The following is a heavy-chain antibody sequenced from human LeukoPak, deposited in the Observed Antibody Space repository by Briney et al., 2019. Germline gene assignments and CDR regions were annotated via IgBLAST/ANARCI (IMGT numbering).Heavy chain of an antibody. Sequence: GGPLRLSCAASVFTFSTYWIHWVRQARGKGLVWVSRINTDGSTTSYADSVKGRFSISRDNAKSTLYLRMNSLRADDTAVYYCVRDMHGPHDYWGQGALVTVSA. CDR3: VRDMHGPHDY. J-gene: IGHJ4*02. CDR2: INTDGSTT. CDR1: VFTFSTYW. D-gene: IGHD2-2*01. V-gene: IGHV3-74*01.